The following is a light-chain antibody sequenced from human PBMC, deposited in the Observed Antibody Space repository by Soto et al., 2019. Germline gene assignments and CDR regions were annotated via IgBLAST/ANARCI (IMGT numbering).Light chain of an antibody. Sequence: DIQMTQSPSSLSASVGDRVTITCRASQGISNYLVWYQQKPGKVPKLLIYVASTLQSGVPSRFSGSGSGTDFTLTISGLQPEDGATYYCENYNGAPWTFGQGTKVEIK. J-gene: IGKJ1*01. CDR3: ENYNGAPWT. CDR1: QGISNY. CDR2: VAS. V-gene: IGKV1-27*01.